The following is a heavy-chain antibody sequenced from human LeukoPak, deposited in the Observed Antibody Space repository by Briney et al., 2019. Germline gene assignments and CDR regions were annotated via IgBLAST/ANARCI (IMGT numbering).Heavy chain of an antibody. CDR1: GYTFTSYY. D-gene: IGHD3-3*01. Sequence: ASVKVSCKASGYTFTSYYMHWVRQAPGQGLEWMGIINPSGGSTSYAQKFQGRVTMTRDTSTSTVYMELSSLRSEDTAVYYCARDQRGWSGYTDYYYYYMDVWGKGTTVTVSS. J-gene: IGHJ6*03. CDR3: ARDQRGWSGYTDYYYYYMDV. CDR2: INPSGGST. V-gene: IGHV1-46*01.